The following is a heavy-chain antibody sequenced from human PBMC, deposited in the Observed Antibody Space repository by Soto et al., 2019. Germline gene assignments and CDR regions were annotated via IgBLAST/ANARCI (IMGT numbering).Heavy chain of an antibody. CDR2: MNPNTGNS. CDR3: ARRAETNGWNGFGADKYYFDF. J-gene: IGHJ4*02. D-gene: IGHD1-1*01. Sequence: AASVKVSCKASGYTFTRYDIYWVRQATGQGLEWMGWMNPNTGNSAYAQKFQGRVTVTSDTSINTVHMELNSLRSEDTAVYYCARRAETNGWNGFGADKYYFDFWGQGTLVTVSS. CDR1: GYTFTRYD. V-gene: IGHV1-8*01.